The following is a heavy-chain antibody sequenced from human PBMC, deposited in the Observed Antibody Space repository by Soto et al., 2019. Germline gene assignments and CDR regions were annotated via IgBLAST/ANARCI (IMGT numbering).Heavy chain of an antibody. CDR1: GDSISNSKW. Sequence: SETLSLTCAVSGDSISNSKWWTWVRQTPGKGLEWIGKIDHNGITNYNPSLESRVTILKDNSKDQLSLKLSSVTGADSAVYYCVRLNRDYYYYGMDVWGQGATVTVS. CDR3: VRLNRDYYYYGMDV. V-gene: IGHV4-4*02. CDR2: IDHNGIT. J-gene: IGHJ6*02.